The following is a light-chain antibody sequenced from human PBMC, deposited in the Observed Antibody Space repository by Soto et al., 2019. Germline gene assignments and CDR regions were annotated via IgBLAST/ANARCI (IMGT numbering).Light chain of an antibody. CDR3: QQRSGRLT. J-gene: IGKJ4*01. CDR2: DAV. Sequence: ESVLTQSPATLSLSPGERATLSCRASQTVHNYLAWYQQKPGQVPRLLIYDAVRRATGIPDRFSGSVSGTDLTLTINSLEPEDFAVYYSQQRSGRLTFGGGTRVDLK. CDR1: QTVHNY. V-gene: IGKV3-11*01.